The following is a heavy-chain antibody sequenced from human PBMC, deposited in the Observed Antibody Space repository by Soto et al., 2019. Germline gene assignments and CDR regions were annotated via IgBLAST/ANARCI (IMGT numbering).Heavy chain of an antibody. D-gene: IGHD3-22*01. J-gene: IGHJ4*02. Sequence: SETLSLTCTVSGGSISPYYWSWIRQPPGKGLEWIGYIYYTGTTNYYPSLKSRVTMSVDTSKNQFSLKLSSVTAADTAVYYCARSMHYSDGSNYSPFDYWGQGTPVTVSS. V-gene: IGHV4-59*12. CDR2: IYYTGTT. CDR1: GGSISPYY. CDR3: ARSMHYSDGSNYSPFDY.